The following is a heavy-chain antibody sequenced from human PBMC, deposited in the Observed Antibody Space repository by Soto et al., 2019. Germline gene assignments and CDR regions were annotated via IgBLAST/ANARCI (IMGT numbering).Heavy chain of an antibody. CDR2: ISSSGSTI. Sequence: GGSLRLSFAASGIAFRDYDMSWIRQAPGKGLEWVSYISSSGSTIYYADSVKGRFTISRDNAKNSLYLQMNSLRTEATAVYYCASASGWRFDPWGKGTLVTVSS. D-gene: IGHD6-19*01. CDR1: GIAFRDYD. J-gene: IGHJ5*02. V-gene: IGHV3-11*01. CDR3: ASASGWRFDP.